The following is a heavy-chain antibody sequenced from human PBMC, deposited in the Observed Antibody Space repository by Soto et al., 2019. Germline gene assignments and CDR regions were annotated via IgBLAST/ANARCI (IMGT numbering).Heavy chain of an antibody. CDR3: AADPGVVVAAISPLYYYYGMDV. D-gene: IGHD2-15*01. CDR2: IVVGSGNT. V-gene: IGHV1-58*01. CDR1: GFTFTSSA. Sequence: SVKVSCKASGFTFTSSAVQWVRQARGQRLEWIGWIVVGSGNTNYAQKFQERVTITRDMSTSTAYMELSSLRSEDTAVYYCAADPGVVVAAISPLYYYYGMDVWGQGTTVTVSS. J-gene: IGHJ6*02.